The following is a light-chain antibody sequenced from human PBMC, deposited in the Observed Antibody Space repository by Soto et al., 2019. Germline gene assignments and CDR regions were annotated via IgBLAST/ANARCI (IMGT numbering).Light chain of an antibody. CDR1: RLGNKY. V-gene: IGLV3-1*01. CDR3: QAWDGSTVV. J-gene: IGLJ2*01. Sequence: SYELSRPPSLSVSPGQTASIPCSGDRLGNKYVCWYQQKPGQSPVLVIYQDTKRPSGIPERFSGSNSGNTATLTISGTQAMDEADYYCQAWDGSTVVFGGGTKVTVL. CDR2: QDT.